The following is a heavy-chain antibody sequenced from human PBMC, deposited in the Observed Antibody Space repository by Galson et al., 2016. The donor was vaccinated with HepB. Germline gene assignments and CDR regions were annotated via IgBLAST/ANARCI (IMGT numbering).Heavy chain of an antibody. V-gene: IGHV1-69*13. D-gene: IGHD5-18*01. CDR1: GGTLTNFG. Sequence: SVKVSCKASGGTLTNFGISWLRQAPGQGPEWMGRIIPILDKASNAQKFQGRLTITVDASRSTVYMELSSLRSDDTAVYYCARLGGYSYGYSDYWGQGTLVTVSS. CDR2: IIPILDKA. CDR3: ARLGGYSYGYSDY. J-gene: IGHJ4*02.